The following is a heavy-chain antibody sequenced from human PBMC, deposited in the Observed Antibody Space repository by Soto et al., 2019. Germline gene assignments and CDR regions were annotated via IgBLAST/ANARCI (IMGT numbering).Heavy chain of an antibody. V-gene: IGHV3-74*01. CDR3: VRNSHGDD. J-gene: IGHJ4*02. CDR1: GFSFSNNW. D-gene: IGHD1-26*01. Sequence: EVQLVESGGGLVQPGGSLRLSCAASGFSFSNNWMHWVRQAPGKGLVWVARIDGDGSNIGYSASVRGRFTISRDNAKSTLYLQMNSLRGGDTALYYCVRNSHGDDWGQGTLVTVSP. CDR2: IDGDGSNI.